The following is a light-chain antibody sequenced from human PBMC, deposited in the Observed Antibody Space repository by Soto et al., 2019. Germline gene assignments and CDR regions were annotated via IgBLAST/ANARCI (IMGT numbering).Light chain of an antibody. V-gene: IGLV2-8*01. CDR2: DVT. J-gene: IGLJ3*02. CDR1: RSDIGGYNY. Sequence: QSVLTQPPSASGSPGQSVTISCTGTRSDIGGYNYVSWYQHQPSKAPKVIIYDVTKRPSGVPDRFSGSKSGNTASLAVSGLQAEDEAHYYCCAYGGSGNWVFGGGTKVTVL. CDR3: CAYGGSGNWV.